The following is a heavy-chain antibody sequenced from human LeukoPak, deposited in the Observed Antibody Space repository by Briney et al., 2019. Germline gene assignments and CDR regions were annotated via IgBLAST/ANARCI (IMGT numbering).Heavy chain of an antibody. CDR3: AGAETATNRN. V-gene: IGHV3-74*01. Sequence: GGSLRLSCAASGFTFSNNWMHWVRQAPGKGLVRVSRINTDGRTTSYADSVKARFTISRDNAKNTLYLQMNSLRAEDTAVYYCAGAETATNRNWGQGTLVTVSS. CDR1: GFTFSNNW. CDR2: INTDGRTT. D-gene: IGHD5-24*01. J-gene: IGHJ4*02.